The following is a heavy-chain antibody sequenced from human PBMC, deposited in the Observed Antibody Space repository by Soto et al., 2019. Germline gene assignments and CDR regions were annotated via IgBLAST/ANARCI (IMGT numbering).Heavy chain of an antibody. CDR1: GFTGDDYG. CDR2: ISWNSGSI. J-gene: IGHJ6*02. Sequence: SLRLSCAASGFTGDDYGMHWVRQAPGKGLEGVSGISWNSGSIGYADSVKGRFTISRDNAKNSLYLQMNSLRAEDTALYYCAKDLSMTTVTSEYYGMDVWGQGTTVTVSS. V-gene: IGHV3-9*01. D-gene: IGHD4-17*01. CDR3: AKDLSMTTVTSEYYGMDV.